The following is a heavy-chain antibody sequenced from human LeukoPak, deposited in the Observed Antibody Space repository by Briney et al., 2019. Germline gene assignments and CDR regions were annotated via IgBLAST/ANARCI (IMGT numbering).Heavy chain of an antibody. Sequence: PSETLSLTCTVSGASIRSYYWSWIRQPPGKGLEWIGYISGSTSYNPSLRSRVPMSLDTSKNQFSLNLSSVTAADTAVYYCAREREQPEDYFDCWGQGILVTVSS. CDR3: AREREQPEDYFDC. CDR1: GASIRSYY. CDR2: ISGST. J-gene: IGHJ4*02. V-gene: IGHV4-59*01. D-gene: IGHD6-13*01.